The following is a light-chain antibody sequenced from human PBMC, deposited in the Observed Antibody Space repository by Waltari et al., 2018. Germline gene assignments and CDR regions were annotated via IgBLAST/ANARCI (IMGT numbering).Light chain of an antibody. CDR3: ASWDDTVDGPV. J-gene: IGLJ3*02. Sequence: QSVLTQVPSASGTPGQKVTISCSWGSSNVGSTPVHCYQALPGTAPTLLIHPDNQRPSGVPDRFSASKSGTSASLAISGLRSEDEAEYYCASWDDTVDGPVFGGGTKVTVL. V-gene: IGLV1-44*01. CDR2: PDN. CDR1: SSNVGSTP.